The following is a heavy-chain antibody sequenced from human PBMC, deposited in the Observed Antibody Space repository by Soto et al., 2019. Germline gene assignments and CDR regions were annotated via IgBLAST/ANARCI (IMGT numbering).Heavy chain of an antibody. Sequence: SETLSLTCTVSGDSISSYSWSWIRQPPGKGLEWIGNIHYNGNTKYSPSLKSRVTMSVDTSKNHFSLKLISVTTADSAVYYCASLPATSDFDYWGQGTLVTVSS. CDR3: ASLPATSDFDY. CDR2: IHYNGNT. V-gene: IGHV4-59*01. CDR1: GDSISSYS. D-gene: IGHD2-2*01. J-gene: IGHJ4*02.